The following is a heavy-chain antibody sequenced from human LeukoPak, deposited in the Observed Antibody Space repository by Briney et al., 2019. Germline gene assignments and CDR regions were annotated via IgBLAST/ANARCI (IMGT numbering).Heavy chain of an antibody. V-gene: IGHV6-1*01. D-gene: IGHD2-2*02. CDR3: ARDTAGAAAILIYFDY. CDR2: TYYRSKWYN. CDR1: GDSVPSNSAA. J-gene: IGHJ4*02. Sequence: SQTLSLTCAISGDSVPSNSAAWNWIRQSPSRGLEWLGRTYYRSKWYNDYAVSVKSRITINPDTSKNQFSLQLNSVTPEDTAVYYCARDTAGAAAILIYFDYWGQGTLVTVSS.